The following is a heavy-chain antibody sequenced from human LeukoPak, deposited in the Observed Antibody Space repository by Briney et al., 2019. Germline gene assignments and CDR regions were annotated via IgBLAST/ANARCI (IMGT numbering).Heavy chain of an antibody. V-gene: IGHV3-48*04. D-gene: IGHD2-2*01. CDR2: ITSRGSTR. CDR3: ARGGKSRYCSSTSCYGDGYFDY. Sequence: GGSLRLSCAASGFTFSSYSMNWVRQAPGKGLEWVSYITSRGSTRYYADSVKGRFTISRDNAKNSLYLQMDSLRAEDTAVYYCARGGKSRYCSSTSCYGDGYFDYWGQGTLVTVSS. J-gene: IGHJ4*02. CDR1: GFTFSSYS.